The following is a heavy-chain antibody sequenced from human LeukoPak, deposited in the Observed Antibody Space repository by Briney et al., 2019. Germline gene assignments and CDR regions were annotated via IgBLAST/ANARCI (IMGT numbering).Heavy chain of an antibody. Sequence: SETLSLTCAVSGGSISSSNWWSWVRQPPGKGLEWIGEIYHSGSTNYNPSLKSRVTISVDKSKNQFSLKLSSVTAADTAVYYCARGYRGYDSSGYYNLKGFDYWGQGTLVTVSS. CDR2: IYHSGST. CDR1: GGSISSSNW. CDR3: ARGYRGYDSSGYYNLKGFDY. V-gene: IGHV4-4*02. J-gene: IGHJ4*02. D-gene: IGHD3-22*01.